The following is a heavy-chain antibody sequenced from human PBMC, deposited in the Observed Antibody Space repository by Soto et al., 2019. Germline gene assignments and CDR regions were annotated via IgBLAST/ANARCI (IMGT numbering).Heavy chain of an antibody. CDR2: ISAYNGNT. CDR1: GYTFTSYG. CDR3: ARVTGIAVAGARPYYMDF. V-gene: IGHV1-18*01. Sequence: ASVKVSCKASGYTFTSYGISWVRQAPGQGLEWMGWISAYNGNTNYAQKLQGRVTMTTDTSTSTAYMELRSLRSDDTAVYYCARVTGIAVAGARPYYMDFWGKGTTVTVSS. D-gene: IGHD6-19*01. J-gene: IGHJ6*03.